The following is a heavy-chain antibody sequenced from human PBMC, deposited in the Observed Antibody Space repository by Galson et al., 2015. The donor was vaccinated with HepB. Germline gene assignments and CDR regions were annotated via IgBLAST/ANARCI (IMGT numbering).Heavy chain of an antibody. D-gene: IGHD5-12*01. J-gene: IGHJ6*02. CDR3: ARDPTEWLYYGMDV. CDR1: GFTFSSYA. CDR2: ISYDGSNK. V-gene: IGHV3-30-3*01. Sequence: SLRLSCAASGFTFSSYAMHWVRQAPGKGLEWVAVISYDGSNKYYADSVKGRFTISRDNSKNTLYLQMNSLRAEDTAVYYCARDPTEWLYYGMDVWGQGTTVTVSS.